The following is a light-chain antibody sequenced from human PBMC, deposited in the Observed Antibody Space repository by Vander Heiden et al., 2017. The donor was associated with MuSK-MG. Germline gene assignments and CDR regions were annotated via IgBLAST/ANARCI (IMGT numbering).Light chain of an antibody. CDR3: MIWHSSAVV. CDR2: YKSDSDK. CDR1: SGINVGTYR. J-gene: IGLJ2*01. V-gene: IGLV5-45*03. Sequence: QAVLTQPSSLSASPGASARLTCTLRSGINVGTYRIYWYQQKPGSPPQYLLRYKSDSDKQQGSGVPSRFSGSKDALANAGILLISGLQSEDEADYYCMIWHSSAVVFGGGTKLTVL.